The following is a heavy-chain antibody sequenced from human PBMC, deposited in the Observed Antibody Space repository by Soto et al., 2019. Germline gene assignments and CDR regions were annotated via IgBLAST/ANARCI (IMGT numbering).Heavy chain of an antibody. CDR2: IIPIFGTA. CDR3: ARDPFWYYYDSSGYYLI. Sequence: QVQLVQSGAEVKKPGSSVKVSCKASGGTFSSYAISWVRQAPGQGLEWMGGIIPIFGTANSAQKFQGRVTITADESTSTAYMELSSLRSEDTAGYYCARDPFWYYYDSSGYYLIWGQGTLVTVSS. J-gene: IGHJ4*02. V-gene: IGHV1-69*01. CDR1: GGTFSSYA. D-gene: IGHD3-22*01.